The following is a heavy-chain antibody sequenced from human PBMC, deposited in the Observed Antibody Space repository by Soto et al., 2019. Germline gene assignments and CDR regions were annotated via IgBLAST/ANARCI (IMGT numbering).Heavy chain of an antibody. J-gene: IGHJ6*03. CDR1: GFTFSSYS. Sequence: GGSLRLSCAASGFTFSSYSMNWVRQAPGKGLEWVSYISSSSSTIYYADSVKGRFTISRDNAKNSLYLQMNSLRAEDTAVYYCARDRAERVYYYYYMDVWGKGTTVTVSS. CDR2: ISSSSSTI. D-gene: IGHD1-1*01. CDR3: ARDRAERVYYYYYMDV. V-gene: IGHV3-48*01.